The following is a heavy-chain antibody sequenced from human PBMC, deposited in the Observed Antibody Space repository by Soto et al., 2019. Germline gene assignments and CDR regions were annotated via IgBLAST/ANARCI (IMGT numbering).Heavy chain of an antibody. D-gene: IGHD2-15*01. V-gene: IGHV3-21*01. CDR2: IGTSDTSM. CDR3: ASVVADAFEI. J-gene: IGHJ3*02. Sequence: GGSLRISCATSGYSFSSHNIYWVRQAPGKGLEWVSSIGTSDTSMYYADSVKGRFTVSRDDAKKSVYLQMDSLRVEDTAGYYCASVVADAFEIWGKGTMVTVSS. CDR1: GYSFSSHN.